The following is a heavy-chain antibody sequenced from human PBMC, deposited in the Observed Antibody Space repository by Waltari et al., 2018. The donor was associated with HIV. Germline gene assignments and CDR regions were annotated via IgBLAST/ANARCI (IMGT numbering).Heavy chain of an antibody. CDR3: ATLPMEQWLRLYYFDY. J-gene: IGHJ4*02. D-gene: IGHD5-12*01. CDR1: GYTLTELS. CDR2: FDPEDGET. Sequence: QVQLVQSGAEVKKPGASVKVSCKVSGYTLTELSMHWVRQAPGKGLEWMGGFDPEDGETIYAQKFQGRVTMTEDTSTDTAYMELSSLRSEDTAVYYCATLPMEQWLRLYYFDYWGQGTLVTVSS. V-gene: IGHV1-24*01.